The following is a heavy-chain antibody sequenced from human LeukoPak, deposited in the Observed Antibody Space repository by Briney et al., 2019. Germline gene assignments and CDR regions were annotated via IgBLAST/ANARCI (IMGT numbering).Heavy chain of an antibody. Sequence: GGSLRLSCAASGFTFSSYAMSWVRQAPGKGLEWVAFIRFDGSNKYYADSVKGRFTISRDNSKNTLYLQMNGLRAEDTAVYYCARVPFCSGGSCYGMDYWGQGTLVTVSS. V-gene: IGHV3-30*02. CDR2: IRFDGSNK. CDR1: GFTFSSYA. D-gene: IGHD2-15*01. CDR3: ARVPFCSGGSCYGMDY. J-gene: IGHJ4*02.